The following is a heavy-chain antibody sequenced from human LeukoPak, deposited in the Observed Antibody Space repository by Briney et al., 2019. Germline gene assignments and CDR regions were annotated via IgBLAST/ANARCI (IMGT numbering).Heavy chain of an antibody. CDR2: TANKAYSHTT. CDR3: ARRRWDYGGNDY. V-gene: IGHV3-72*01. D-gene: IGHD4-23*01. Sequence: GGSLRLSCAVSGFTFSDHFMDWVRQAPGKGLEWVGRTANKAYSHTTEYAASVKGRFSISRDDSKSSLYSQMNSLRTEDTAVYYCARRRWDYGGNDYWGQGTLVTVSS. J-gene: IGHJ4*02. CDR1: GFTFSDHF.